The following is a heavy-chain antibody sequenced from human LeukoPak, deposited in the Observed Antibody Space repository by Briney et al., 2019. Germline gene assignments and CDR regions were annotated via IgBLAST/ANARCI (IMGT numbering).Heavy chain of an antibody. CDR2: IRSDGIDK. CDR1: DFIFRSYG. V-gene: IGHV3-30*02. Sequence: GGSLRLSCAASDFIFRSYGIHWVRQAPGKGLEWVAFIRSDGIDKFYAESVKGRFTISRDSSKNTLYLQMNSLRTEDTALYYCAKAEYSNSIAFDYWGQGTLVTVSS. CDR3: AKAEYSNSIAFDY. J-gene: IGHJ4*02. D-gene: IGHD6-6*01.